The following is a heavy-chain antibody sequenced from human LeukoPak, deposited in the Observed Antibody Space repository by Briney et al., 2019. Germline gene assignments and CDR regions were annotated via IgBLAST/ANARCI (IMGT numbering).Heavy chain of an antibody. Sequence: ASVNVSCKASGYTFTSYGISWVRQAPGQELEGMGCISDYNGNTNYAQKLQGRVTMTIDTSTRTDYLELRSLRSDDTAVYYCARVRRRRTTYYDFWSGSFGYFDLWGRGTLVTVSS. CDR1: GYTFTSYG. CDR2: ISDYNGNT. D-gene: IGHD3-3*01. CDR3: ARVRRRRTTYYDFWSGSFGYFDL. J-gene: IGHJ2*01. V-gene: IGHV1-18*01.